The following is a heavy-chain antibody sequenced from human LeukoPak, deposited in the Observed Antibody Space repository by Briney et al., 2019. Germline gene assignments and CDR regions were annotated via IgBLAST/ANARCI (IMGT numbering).Heavy chain of an antibody. CDR3: AKLSPTDTSGDY. CDR1: GCMFSSYG. V-gene: IGHV3-30*02. J-gene: IGHJ4*02. D-gene: IGHD3-10*01. Sequence: GGSLRLSCATSGCMFSSYGLHWVRQAPGKGLEWVAFIRYDGSNKYSGDSVKGRFTISRDNSKNTLYLQMNSLRAEDTAVYYCAKLSPTDTSGDYWGQGTLVTVSS. CDR2: IRYDGSNK.